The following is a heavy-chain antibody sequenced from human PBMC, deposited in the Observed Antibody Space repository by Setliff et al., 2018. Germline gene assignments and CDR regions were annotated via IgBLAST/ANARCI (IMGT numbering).Heavy chain of an antibody. V-gene: IGHV1-2*02. CDR3: ARDIAVVPAAMCI. CDR2: INPNSGGT. D-gene: IGHD2-2*01. J-gene: IGHJ3*02. Sequence: ASVKVSCKASGYTFTGYYMHWVRQAPGQGLEWMGWINPNSGGTNYAQKFQGRVTMTRDTSISTAYMELSRLRSDDTAVYYCARDIAVVPAAMCIWGQGTMVTVSS. CDR1: GYTFTGYY.